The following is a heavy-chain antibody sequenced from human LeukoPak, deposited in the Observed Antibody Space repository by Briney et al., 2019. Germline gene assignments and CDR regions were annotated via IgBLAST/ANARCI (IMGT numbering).Heavy chain of an antibody. CDR2: IYYSGST. D-gene: IGHD2-2*01. CDR3: ARGRYCSSTSCSRYWYFDL. J-gene: IGHJ2*01. V-gene: IGHV4-59*01. Sequence: SSETLSLTCTVSGGSISSYYWSWIRQPPGKGLEWIGYIYYSGSTNYNPSLKSRVTISVDTSKNQFSLKLSSVTAADTAVYYCARGRYCSSTSCSRYWYFDLWGRGTLVTVSP. CDR1: GGSISSYY.